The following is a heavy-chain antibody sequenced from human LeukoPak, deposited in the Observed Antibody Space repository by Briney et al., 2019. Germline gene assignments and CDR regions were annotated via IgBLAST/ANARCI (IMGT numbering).Heavy chain of an antibody. CDR1: GFTFSSYS. J-gene: IGHJ5*02. Sequence: GGSLRLSCAASGFTFSSYSMNWVRQAPGKGLEWVSSISSSSSYIYYADSVKGRFTISRDNAKNSLYLQMNSLRAEGTAVYYCARDYTQYQLLSHHNWFDPWGQGTLVTVSS. D-gene: IGHD2-2*01. CDR3: ARDYTQYQLLSHHNWFDP. V-gene: IGHV3-21*01. CDR2: ISSSSSYI.